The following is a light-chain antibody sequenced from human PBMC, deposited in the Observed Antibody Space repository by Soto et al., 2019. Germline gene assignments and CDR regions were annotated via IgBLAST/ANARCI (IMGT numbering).Light chain of an antibody. J-gene: IGKJ5*01. V-gene: IGKV1-33*01. CDR3: QQYENFPIT. Sequence: DIRMTQSPSSLSASVGDGVTITCQASQDISIYLNWYQHKPGKAPELLIYDVSNLETGVPSRFSGSGSGTDFTFTISSLQPEDIGTYYCQQYENFPITFGQGTRLEIK. CDR2: DVS. CDR1: QDISIY.